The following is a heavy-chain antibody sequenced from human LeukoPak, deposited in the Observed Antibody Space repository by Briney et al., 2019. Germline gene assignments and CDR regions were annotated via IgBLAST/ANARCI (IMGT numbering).Heavy chain of an antibody. CDR1: GGSISSYY. CDR2: IYTSGST. V-gene: IGHV4-4*07. CDR3: AREKGGSYYRDYYYMDV. Sequence: SETLSLTCTVSGGSISSYYWSWIRQPAGKGLEWIGRIYTSGSTNYNPSLKSRVTMSVDTSKNQFSLKLSSVTAADTAVYYCAREKGGSYYRDYYYMDVWGKGTTVTVSS. J-gene: IGHJ6*03. D-gene: IGHD1-26*01.